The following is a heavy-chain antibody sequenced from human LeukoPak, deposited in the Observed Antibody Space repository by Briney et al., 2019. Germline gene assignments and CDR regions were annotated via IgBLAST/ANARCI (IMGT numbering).Heavy chain of an antibody. D-gene: IGHD3-16*01. Sequence: SETLSLTCTVSDGSISGYYWSWIRQPPGKGLKWIGYIYYSGNTNYNSSLKSRVTISVDTSKNQFSLKLSSVTAADTAVYYCARVGGGSYGMDVWGQGTTVTVSS. CDR3: ARVGGGSYGMDV. CDR2: IYYSGNT. V-gene: IGHV4-59*01. J-gene: IGHJ6*02. CDR1: DGSISGYY.